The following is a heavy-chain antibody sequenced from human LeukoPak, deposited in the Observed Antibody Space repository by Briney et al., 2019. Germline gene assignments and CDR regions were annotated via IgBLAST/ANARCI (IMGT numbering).Heavy chain of an antibody. CDR3: ARVGWLHRKLSFDY. Sequence: GGSLRLSCAASGFTFSSYSMNWVRQAPGKGLEWVSYISSSSSTIYYVDSVKGRFTISRDNAKNSLYLQMNSLRAEDTAVYYCARVGWLHRKLSFDYWGQGTLVTVSS. J-gene: IGHJ4*02. CDR1: GFTFSSYS. D-gene: IGHD5-24*01. V-gene: IGHV3-48*01. CDR2: ISSSSSTI.